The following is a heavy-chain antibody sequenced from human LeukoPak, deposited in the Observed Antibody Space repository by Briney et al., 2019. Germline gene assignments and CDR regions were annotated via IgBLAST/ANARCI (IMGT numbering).Heavy chain of an antibody. CDR3: ARDGGSGADY. CDR1: GFTFSDYW. CDR2: IKQNGSEI. J-gene: IGHJ4*02. Sequence: GGSLRLSCAASGFTFSDYWMSWVRQALGKGLEWVANIKQNGSEIDYVDSVKGRFTISRDNAKNSLYLQMNSLRAEDTAVYYCARDGGSGADYWGQGTLVSVSS. V-gene: IGHV3-7*01. D-gene: IGHD3-16*01.